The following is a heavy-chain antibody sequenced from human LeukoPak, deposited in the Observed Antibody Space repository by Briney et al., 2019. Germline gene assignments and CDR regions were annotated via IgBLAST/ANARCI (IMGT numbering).Heavy chain of an antibody. CDR1: GFTFNTYT. J-gene: IGHJ4*02. CDR3: AKGDSGYSYGFSFADY. CDR2: ISSSGSTI. D-gene: IGHD5-18*01. Sequence: GGSLRLSCAASGFTFNTYTMNWVRQAPGKGLEWVSYISSSGSTIYYADSVKGRFTISRDNAKNSLYLQMNSLRAEDTAVYYCAKGDSGYSYGFSFADYWGQGTLVTVSS. V-gene: IGHV3-48*04.